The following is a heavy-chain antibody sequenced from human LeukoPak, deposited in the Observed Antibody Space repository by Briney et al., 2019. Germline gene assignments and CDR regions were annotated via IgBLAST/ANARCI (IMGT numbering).Heavy chain of an antibody. CDR3: ARDVYGSGSYFY. V-gene: IGHV1-2*02. CDR1: GYTCTGYY. CDR2: INPNSGGT. D-gene: IGHD3-10*01. J-gene: IGHJ4*02. Sequence: ASVKVSCKASGYTCTGYYMHWVRQAPGQGLEWMGWINPNSGGTNYAQKFQGRVTMTRDTSISTAYMELSRLRSDDTAVYYCARDVYGSGSYFYWGQGTLVTVSS.